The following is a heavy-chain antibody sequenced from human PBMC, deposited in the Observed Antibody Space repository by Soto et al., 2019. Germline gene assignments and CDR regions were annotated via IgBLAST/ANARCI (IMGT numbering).Heavy chain of an antibody. D-gene: IGHD2-15*01. CDR1: GYSFTGYW. CDR2: IYPANSDA. V-gene: IGHV5-51*01. J-gene: IGHJ3*02. CDR3: ARSVVKGNSVLDAFDI. Sequence: PGESLKISCKGSGYSFTGYWIGWVRQMPGKGLEWMGIIYPANSDARYSPSFQGQVTISVDKSISTAYLQWSSLKASDTAMFYCARSVVKGNSVLDAFDIWGQGTMVTVSS.